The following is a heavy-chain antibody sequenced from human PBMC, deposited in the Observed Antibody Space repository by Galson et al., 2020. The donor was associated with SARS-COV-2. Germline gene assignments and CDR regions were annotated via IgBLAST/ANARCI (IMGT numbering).Heavy chain of an antibody. V-gene: IGHV4-34*01. CDR1: GGSFSGYY. Sequence: ETSETLSLTCAVYGGSFSGYYWSWIRQPPGKGLEWIGEINHSGSTNYNPSLKSRVTISVDTSKNQFSLKLSSVTAADTAVYYCARAPGTGMDVWGQGTTVTVSS. CDR3: ARAPGTGMDV. J-gene: IGHJ6*02. D-gene: IGHD1-1*01. CDR2: INHSGST.